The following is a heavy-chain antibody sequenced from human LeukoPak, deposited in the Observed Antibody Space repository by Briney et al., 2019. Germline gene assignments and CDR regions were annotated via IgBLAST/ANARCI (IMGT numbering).Heavy chain of an antibody. D-gene: IGHD3-10*01. Sequence: KTSETLSLTCAVYGGSFSGYYWSWIRQPPGKGLEWIGSIYYSGNTYNNPSLKSRVTISVDTSKNQFSLKLNSVTAADTAVYYCASYYYGSGSYYSDYWGQGILVTVSS. CDR1: GGSFSGYY. CDR3: ASYYYGSGSYYSDY. J-gene: IGHJ4*02. CDR2: IYYSGNT. V-gene: IGHV4-34*01.